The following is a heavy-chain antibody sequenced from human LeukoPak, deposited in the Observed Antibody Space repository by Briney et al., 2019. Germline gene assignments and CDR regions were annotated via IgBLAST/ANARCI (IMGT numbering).Heavy chain of an antibody. V-gene: IGHV1-2*02. CDR1: GYTFTGYY. Sequence: ASVKVSFKASGYTFTGYYMHWVRQAPGQGLEWMGWINPNSGGTNYAQKFQGRVTMTRDTSISTAYMELSRLRSDDTAVYYCASFQDDILTGYNDYWGQGTLVTVSS. D-gene: IGHD3-9*01. CDR3: ASFQDDILTGYNDY. CDR2: INPNSGGT. J-gene: IGHJ4*02.